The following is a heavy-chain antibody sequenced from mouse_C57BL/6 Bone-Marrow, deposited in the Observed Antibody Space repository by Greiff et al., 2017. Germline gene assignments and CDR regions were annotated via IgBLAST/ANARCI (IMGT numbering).Heavy chain of an antibody. CDR2: INSDGGST. CDR1: EYEFPSHD. J-gene: IGHJ3*01. Sequence: EVKLEESGGGLVQPGESLKLSCESNEYEFPSHDMSWVRKTPEKRLELVAAINSDGGSTYYPDTMERRFIISRDNTKKTLYLQMSSLRSEDTALYYCAVLWLTPWFAYWGQGTLVTVSA. CDR3: AVLWLTPWFAY. D-gene: IGHD2-2*01. V-gene: IGHV5-2*03.